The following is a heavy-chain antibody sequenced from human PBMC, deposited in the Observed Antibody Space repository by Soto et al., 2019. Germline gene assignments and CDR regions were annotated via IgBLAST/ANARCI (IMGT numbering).Heavy chain of an antibody. CDR1: GGSFGGYY. CDR3: ARFPIAAYVGALNDIYI. CDR2: INHSGST. J-gene: IGHJ3*02. D-gene: IGHD6-6*01. V-gene: IGHV4-34*01. Sequence: PSVTLSLTCAVYGGSFGGYYRSWIRQPPGKGLEWIGEINHSGSTNYNPSLKSRVTISVDTSKNQFSLKLSSVTAADTAVYYCARFPIAAYVGALNDIYICGQGKMVPVS.